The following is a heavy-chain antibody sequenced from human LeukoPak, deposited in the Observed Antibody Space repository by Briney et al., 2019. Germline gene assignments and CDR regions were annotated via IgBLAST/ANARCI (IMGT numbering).Heavy chain of an antibody. CDR2: INHNGNVN. Sequence: GGSLILSCAASGFTFSSYRMNWARQAPGKGLEWVASINHNGNVNYYVDSVKGRFTISRDNAKNSLYLQMSNLRAEDTAVYFCARGGGLDVWGQGATVTVSS. CDR1: GFTFSSYR. D-gene: IGHD3-16*01. CDR3: ARGGGLDV. V-gene: IGHV3-7*03. J-gene: IGHJ6*02.